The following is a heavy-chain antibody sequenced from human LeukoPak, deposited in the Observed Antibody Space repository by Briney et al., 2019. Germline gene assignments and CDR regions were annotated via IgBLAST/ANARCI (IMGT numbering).Heavy chain of an antibody. V-gene: IGHV5-51*01. CDR3: AGRRFIANAFDI. D-gene: IGHD3-10*01. Sequence: GESLQISCKTSGYTFTNFWIAWVRQMPGKGLEWLGAIYPDDSDTRYSPSLQGQVIISADKSISTAYLQWSSLKASDTAMYYCAGRRFIANAFDIWGQGTMVTVSS. J-gene: IGHJ3*02. CDR2: IYPDDSDT. CDR1: GYTFTNFW.